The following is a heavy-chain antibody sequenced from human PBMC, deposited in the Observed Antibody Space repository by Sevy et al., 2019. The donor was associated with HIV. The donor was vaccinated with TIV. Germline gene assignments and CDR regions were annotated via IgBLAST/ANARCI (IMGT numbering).Heavy chain of an antibody. CDR2: ISGSGVST. V-gene: IGHV3-23*01. CDR1: GFTFSSYA. CDR3: ARVPGPYCTSSDCYTLDY. J-gene: IGHJ4*02. Sequence: GGSLRLSCAASGFTFSSYAMSWVRQAPGKGLEWVSAISGSGVSTYYADSVKGRFTISRDNSKNTLYLQMNSLRAEDTAVYYCARVPGPYCTSSDCYTLDYWGQGTLVTVSS. D-gene: IGHD2-2*02.